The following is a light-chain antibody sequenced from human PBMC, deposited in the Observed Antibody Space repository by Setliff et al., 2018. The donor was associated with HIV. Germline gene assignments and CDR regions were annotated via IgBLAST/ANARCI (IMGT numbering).Light chain of an antibody. CDR3: SSYAHDSTRVI. CDR2: EVR. Sequence: QSVLTQPASVSGSPGQSITISCTGTSSDVGGYSYVSWYQQHPGKAPKLIIYEVRNRPSGVSNRFSGSKSGNTASLTISGLQAEDEADYYCSSYAHDSTRVIFGGGTKVTVL. J-gene: IGLJ2*01. CDR1: SSDVGGYSY. V-gene: IGLV2-14*01.